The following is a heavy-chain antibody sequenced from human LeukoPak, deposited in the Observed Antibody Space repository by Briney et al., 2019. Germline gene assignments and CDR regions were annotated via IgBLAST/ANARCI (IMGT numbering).Heavy chain of an antibody. CDR2: ISTYNGNT. D-gene: IGHD3-22*01. CDR3: ARAGNYFDGTGYFRH. Sequence: ASVKVSCKASGYTFTSYAISWVRQAPGQGLEWMGWISTYNGNTNYAQKLQGRVSMTTDTSTRTAYMELRSLRSDDTAVYYCARAGNYFDGTGYFRHGGQGTLVTVSS. J-gene: IGHJ4*02. CDR1: GYTFTSYA. V-gene: IGHV1-18*01.